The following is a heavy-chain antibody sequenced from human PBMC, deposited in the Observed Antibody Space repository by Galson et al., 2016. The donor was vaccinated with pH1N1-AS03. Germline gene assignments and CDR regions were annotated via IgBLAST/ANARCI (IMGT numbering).Heavy chain of an antibody. CDR2: IKRDGSVK. Sequence: SLRLSCAASGFSFSANWMSWVRQAPGKGLEWVANIKRDGSVKTYVDSVEGRFAISRDNANNSLFLQMNSLTPEDTAAYFCARATGSSCSSSSCFAYFDYWGLGTLVTVSS. J-gene: IGHJ4*02. V-gene: IGHV3-7*01. D-gene: IGHD2-2*01. CDR3: ARATGSSCSSSSCFAYFDY. CDR1: GFSFSANW.